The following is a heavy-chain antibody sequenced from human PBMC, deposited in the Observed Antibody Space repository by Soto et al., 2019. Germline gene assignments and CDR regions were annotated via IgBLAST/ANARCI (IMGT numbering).Heavy chain of an antibody. V-gene: IGHV3-48*02. CDR2: ISSTSGTV. CDR1: GFTFSSYS. CDR3: ARDIVATVESYYYYGLDV. D-gene: IGHD5-12*01. J-gene: IGHJ6*02. Sequence: PGGSLRLSCAASGFTFSSYSMTWVRQAPGKGLEWVSYISSTSGTVYYADSVKGRFTISRDNAKNSLFLQMNSLRDEDTAVYYCARDIVATVESYYYYGLDVWGQGTSVTVS.